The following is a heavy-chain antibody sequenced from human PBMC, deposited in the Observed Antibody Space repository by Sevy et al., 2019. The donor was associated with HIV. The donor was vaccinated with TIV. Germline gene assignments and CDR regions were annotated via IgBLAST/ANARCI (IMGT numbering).Heavy chain of an antibody. CDR1: GDSVSSNSAA. J-gene: IGHJ2*01. Sequence: SETLSLTCAISGDSVSSNSAAWNWIRQSPSRGLEWLGRTYYRSKWYNDYAVSVKSRITINPDTSKNQFSLQLNSVTPEVTAVYYCARSGVAAAGTGIYWYFDLWGRGTLVTVSS. CDR2: TYYRSKWYN. V-gene: IGHV6-1*01. D-gene: IGHD6-13*01. CDR3: ARSGVAAAGTGIYWYFDL.